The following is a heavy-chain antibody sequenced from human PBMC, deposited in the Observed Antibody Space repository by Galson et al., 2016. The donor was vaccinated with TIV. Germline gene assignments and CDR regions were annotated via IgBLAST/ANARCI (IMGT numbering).Heavy chain of an antibody. CDR3: AKENRGLAGSY. CDR1: GLTFNSYW. D-gene: IGHD6-19*01. V-gene: IGHV3-7*01. CDR2: IKQDGAEK. J-gene: IGHJ4*02. Sequence: SLRLSCAASGLTFNSYWMSWLRQAPGKGLEWVANIKQDGAEKYYVDSVKGRFTVSRDNAKNSLYLQMNSLSAEDTAVYYCAKENRGLAGSYWGQGTLVTVSS.